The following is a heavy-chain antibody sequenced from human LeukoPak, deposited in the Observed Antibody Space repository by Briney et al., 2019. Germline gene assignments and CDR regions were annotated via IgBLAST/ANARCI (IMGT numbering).Heavy chain of an antibody. Sequence: ASVKVCCTASGYTSTTYGISWVRQAPGQGLEWMGWITTYSGNTYYAQKLQGRVTMTTDTSTSTAYMELRSLRSDDTAVYYCATPLIGQGVSLGYWRQGSLVTVSS. J-gene: IGHJ4*02. CDR1: GYTSTTYG. D-gene: IGHD3-16*01. CDR2: ITTYSGNT. CDR3: ATPLIGQGVSLGY. V-gene: IGHV1-18*01.